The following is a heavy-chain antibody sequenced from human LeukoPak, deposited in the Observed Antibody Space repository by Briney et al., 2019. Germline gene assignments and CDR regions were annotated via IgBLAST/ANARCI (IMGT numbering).Heavy chain of an antibody. CDR3: AKAPPADFWSGSKLYYYYGMDV. CDR2: ISGSGGST. Sequence: GGSLRLSCAASGFTFSSYAMSWVRQAPGKGLEWDSAISGSGGSTYYADSVKGRFTISRDNSKNTLYLQMNSLRAEDTAVYYCAKAPPADFWSGSKLYYYYGMDVWGQGTTVTVSS. J-gene: IGHJ6*02. CDR1: GFTFSSYA. V-gene: IGHV3-23*01. D-gene: IGHD3-3*01.